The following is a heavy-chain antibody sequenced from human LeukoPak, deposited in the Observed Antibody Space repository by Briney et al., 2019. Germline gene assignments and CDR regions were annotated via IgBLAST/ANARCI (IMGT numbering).Heavy chain of an antibody. CDR2: ISSSGSTI. Sequence: GGSLRLSCAASGFTFSDFYMSWIRQAPGKGLEWVSYISSSGSTIYYADSVKGRFTISRDNSKNTLYLQMNSLRAEDTAVYYCARELGVATTNHDAFDIWGQGTMVTVSS. CDR3: ARELGVATTNHDAFDI. D-gene: IGHD5-12*01. J-gene: IGHJ3*02. CDR1: GFTFSDFY. V-gene: IGHV3-11*04.